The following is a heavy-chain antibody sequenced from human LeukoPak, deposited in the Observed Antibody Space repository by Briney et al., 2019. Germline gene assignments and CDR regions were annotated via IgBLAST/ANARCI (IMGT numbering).Heavy chain of an antibody. CDR3: AREGITGHSGYDAFDM. D-gene: IGHD5-12*01. Sequence: GGSLRLSCAPSGFSLGSYEMNWVRQAPGKGLERLSNIWPGDRTLYNADAVQGRFTISRDNAKNSVYLQMKSLRAEDTGVYYCAREGITGHSGYDAFDMWGQGTVVTVSS. J-gene: IGHJ3*02. V-gene: IGHV3-48*03. CDR2: IWPGDRTL. CDR1: GFSLGSYE.